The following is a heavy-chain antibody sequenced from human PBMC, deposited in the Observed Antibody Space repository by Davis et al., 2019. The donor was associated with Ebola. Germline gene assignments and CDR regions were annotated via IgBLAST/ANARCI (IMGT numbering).Heavy chain of an antibody. D-gene: IGHD5-24*01. V-gene: IGHV3-53*01. CDR2: IYSGGST. J-gene: IGHJ4*02. Sequence: GGSLRLSCAASGFTVSSNYMSWVRQAPGKGLEWVSVIYSGGSTYYADSVKGRFTISRDNSKNTLYLQMNSLRAEDTAVYYCAKDPLAIVEMATMTVWGQGTLVTVSS. CDR1: GFTVSSNY. CDR3: AKDPLAIVEMATMTV.